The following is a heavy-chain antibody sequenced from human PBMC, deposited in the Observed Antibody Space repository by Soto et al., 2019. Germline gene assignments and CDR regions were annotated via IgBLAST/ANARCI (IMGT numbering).Heavy chain of an antibody. Sequence: EVQLLESGGGLVQPGGSLRLSCAASGFTFSSYAMTWVRQAPGKGLEWVSAISGSGNTSYYADSVKGRFTISRDNSKKMLYLQMNSLRPEDTAVYYCAKDRGRTWYEDYWGQGTLVTVSS. CDR3: AKDRGRTWYEDY. CDR2: ISGSGNTS. J-gene: IGHJ4*02. D-gene: IGHD6-13*01. CDR1: GFTFSSYA. V-gene: IGHV3-23*01.